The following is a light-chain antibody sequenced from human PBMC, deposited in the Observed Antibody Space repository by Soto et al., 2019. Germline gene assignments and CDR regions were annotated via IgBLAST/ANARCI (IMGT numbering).Light chain of an antibody. CDR1: SSNIGNNY. V-gene: IGLV1-51*01. CDR2: DNN. CDR3: GTWDSSFYV. Sequence: QSVLTQPPSVSAAPGQKGTISRSGSSSNIGNNYVSWYQQLPGTAPKLLIYDNNKRPSGIPDRFSGSKSGTSATLGITGLQTGDEADYYCGTWDSSFYVFGTGTKVTVL. J-gene: IGLJ1*01.